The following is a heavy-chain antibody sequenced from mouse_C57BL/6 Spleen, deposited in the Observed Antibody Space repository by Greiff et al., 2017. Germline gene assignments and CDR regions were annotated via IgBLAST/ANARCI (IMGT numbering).Heavy chain of an antibody. J-gene: IGHJ4*01. Sequence: EVKLMESGGDLVKPGGSLKLSCAASGFTFSSYGMSWVRQTPDKRLEWVATISSGGSYTYYPDSVKGRFTISRDNAKNTLYLQMSSLKSEDTAMYYCASITTVVATRAMDYWGQGTSVTVSS. CDR3: ASITTVVATRAMDY. V-gene: IGHV5-6*01. CDR1: GFTFSSYG. CDR2: ISSGGSYT. D-gene: IGHD1-1*01.